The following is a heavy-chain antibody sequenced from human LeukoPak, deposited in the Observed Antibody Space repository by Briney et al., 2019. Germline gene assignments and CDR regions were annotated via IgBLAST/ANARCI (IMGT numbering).Heavy chain of an antibody. CDR3: ARDPLNGALDI. CDR2: MNPDGSTI. CDR1: GFSFSGSW. V-gene: IGHV3-7*01. J-gene: IGHJ3*02. Sequence: GGSLRLPCTASGFSFSGSWMSWVRQLPGKGLEWLADMNPDGSTIVYVDSVKGRFTISRNNAKNSVYLQMDSLRAEDTAVYYCARDPLNGALDIWGQGTLVTVSS.